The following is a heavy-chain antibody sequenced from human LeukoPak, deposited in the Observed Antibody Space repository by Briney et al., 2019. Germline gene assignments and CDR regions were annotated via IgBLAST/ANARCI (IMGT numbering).Heavy chain of an antibody. D-gene: IGHD6-13*01. CDR1: GFTFSSYW. J-gene: IGHJ5*02. Sequence: PGGSLRLSCAASGFTFSSYWMSWVRQAPGKGLEWVANIKQGGSEKYYVDSVKGRFTISRDNAKNSLYLQMNSLRAEDTAVYYCASQAYSSSYWFDPWGQGTLVTVSS. V-gene: IGHV3-7*01. CDR3: ASQAYSSSYWFDP. CDR2: IKQGGSEK.